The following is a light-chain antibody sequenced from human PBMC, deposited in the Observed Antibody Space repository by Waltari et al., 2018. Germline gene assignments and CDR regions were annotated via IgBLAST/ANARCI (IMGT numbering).Light chain of an antibody. V-gene: IGLV2-14*01. CDR3: SSYASSSTLYV. J-gene: IGLJ1*01. CDR1: SSEVGGYNY. CDR2: EVS. Sequence: QSALTQPASVSGSPGQSITISCTGTSSEVGGYNYVSWYQQHPGKAPKLMIYEVSNLPSGVSNRFSGSKSGNTASLTISGLQAEDEADYYCSSYASSSTLYVFGTGTKVTVL.